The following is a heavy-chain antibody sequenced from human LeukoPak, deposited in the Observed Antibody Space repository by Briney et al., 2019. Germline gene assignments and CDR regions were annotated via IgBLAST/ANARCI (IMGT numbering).Heavy chain of an antibody. D-gene: IGHD3-22*01. CDR1: GGSISSYY. CDR2: IYYSGST. Sequence: PSETLSPTCTVSGGSISSYYWSWIRQPPGKGLEWIGYIYYSGSTNYNPSLKSRVTISVDTSKNQFSLKLSSVTAADTAVYYCARWAYYYDSSGLGNWFDPWGQGTLVTVSS. V-gene: IGHV4-59*01. CDR3: ARWAYYYDSSGLGNWFDP. J-gene: IGHJ5*02.